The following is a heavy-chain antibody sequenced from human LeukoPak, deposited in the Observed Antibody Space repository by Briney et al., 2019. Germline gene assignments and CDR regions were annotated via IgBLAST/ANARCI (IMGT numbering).Heavy chain of an antibody. V-gene: IGHV3-33*01. CDR3: ARDRNTVIGRFGPLDY. J-gene: IGHJ4*02. D-gene: IGHD2-21*01. Sequence: GGSLRLSCAASGFTFSSYGMHWVRQAPGKGLEWVAVIWYDGSNKYYADSVKGRFTISRDNSKNTLYLQMNSLRAEDTAVYYCARDRNTVIGRFGPLDYWGQGTLVTVSS. CDR1: GFTFSSYG. CDR2: IWYDGSNK.